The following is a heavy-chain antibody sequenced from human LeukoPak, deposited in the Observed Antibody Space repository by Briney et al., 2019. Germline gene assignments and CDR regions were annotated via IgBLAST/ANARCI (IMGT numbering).Heavy chain of an antibody. V-gene: IGHV3-23*01. Sequence: PGGSLRLSCAASGFTFSSYGMHWVRQAPGKGLEWVSTISGSGGSTYYADSVKGRFTISRDNSKNTLYLQMNSLRAEDTAMYYCANEESVEGYWGQGTLVTVSS. D-gene: IGHD1-1*01. CDR1: GFTFSSYG. CDR3: ANEESVEGY. CDR2: ISGSGGST. J-gene: IGHJ4*02.